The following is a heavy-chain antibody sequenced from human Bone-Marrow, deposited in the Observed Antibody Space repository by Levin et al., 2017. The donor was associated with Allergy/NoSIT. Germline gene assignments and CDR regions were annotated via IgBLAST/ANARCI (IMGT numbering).Heavy chain of an antibody. D-gene: IGHD2-2*01. V-gene: IGHV3-30*02. CDR1: GFTFTNYG. J-gene: IGHJ6*02. CDR3: AKDPCSSATCYGSYYYFDGMDA. Sequence: GGSLSLSCAASGFTFTNYGMHWVRQAPGKGLEWVAYLSYDGRNKYYAESVKGRFTISRDNVKDRLFLQMDSLRTDDTAVYFCAKDPCSSATCYGSYYYFDGMDAWGRGTTVTVSS. CDR2: LSYDGRNK.